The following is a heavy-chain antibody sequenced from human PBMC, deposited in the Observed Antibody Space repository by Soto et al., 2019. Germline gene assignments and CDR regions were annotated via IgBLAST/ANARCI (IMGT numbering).Heavy chain of an antibody. CDR1: GGTYISYA. V-gene: IGHV1-69*13. CDR3: ASDYCGGDCYPYNWFDP. Sequence: SVKVSCMPAGGTYISYAFSWVRQAHEKELEWMGGIIPIFGTANYAQKFQGRVTITADESTSTAYMELSSLRSEDTAVYYCASDYCGGDCYPYNWFDPWGQGTLVTGSS. J-gene: IGHJ5*02. CDR2: IIPIFGTA. D-gene: IGHD2-21*02.